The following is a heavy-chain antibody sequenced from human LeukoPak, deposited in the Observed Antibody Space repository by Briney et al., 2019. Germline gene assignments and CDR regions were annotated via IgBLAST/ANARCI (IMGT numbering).Heavy chain of an antibody. V-gene: IGHV1-2*02. CDR3: ARGGGLRSAVANWFDP. CDR1: GYTFSGYY. J-gene: IGHJ5*02. CDR2: INPNGGGT. Sequence: ASVKVSCKASGYTFSGYYMHWVRQAPGQGLEWMGWINPNGGGTHYTQNFQGRVSMTRDTSITTAYLALSRLRSDDTAVYYCARGGGLRSAVANWFDPWGPGTLVTVSS. D-gene: IGHD4-23*01.